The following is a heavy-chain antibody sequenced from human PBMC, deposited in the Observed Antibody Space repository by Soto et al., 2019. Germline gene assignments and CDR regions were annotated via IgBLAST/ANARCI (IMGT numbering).Heavy chain of an antibody. V-gene: IGHV1-18*01. D-gene: IGHD3-10*01. J-gene: IGHJ6*02. CDR2: ISAYNGNT. Sequence: ASVKVSCKASGYTFTSYGISWVRQAPGQGLEWMGWISAYNGNTNYAQKLQGRVTMTTDTSTSTAYMELRSLRSDDTAVYYCARVKITMVRGVIIYYYYGMDVWGQGTTATVSS. CDR3: ARVKITMVRGVIIYYYYGMDV. CDR1: GYTFTSYG.